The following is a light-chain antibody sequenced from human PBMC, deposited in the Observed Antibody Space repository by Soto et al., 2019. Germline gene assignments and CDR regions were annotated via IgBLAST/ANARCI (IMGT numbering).Light chain of an antibody. V-gene: IGKV3-15*01. CDR2: GAS. J-gene: IGKJ5*01. CDR1: QSVRSN. Sequence: EIVMTQSPATLSVSPGERATVSCRASQSVRSNLAWYQQKPGQAPRLLIYGASTRATGIPARFSGSGSGTEFTLTISSLEPEDFAVYYCQQRSNWPITFGQGTRLEIK. CDR3: QQRSNWPIT.